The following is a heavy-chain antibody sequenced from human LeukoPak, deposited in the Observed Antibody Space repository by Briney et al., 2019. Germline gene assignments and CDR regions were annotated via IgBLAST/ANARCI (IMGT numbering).Heavy chain of an antibody. CDR1: GGSINSYY. CDR3: ARTSGSYPPDY. J-gene: IGHJ4*02. V-gene: IGHV4-59*08. CDR2: IYYSGST. Sequence: PSETLSLTCTVSGGSINSYYWSWIRQPPGKGLEWIGYIYYSGSTNYNPSLKSRVTISVDTSKNQFSLKLSSVTAADTAVYYCARTSGSYPPDYWGQGTLVTVSS. D-gene: IGHD1-26*01.